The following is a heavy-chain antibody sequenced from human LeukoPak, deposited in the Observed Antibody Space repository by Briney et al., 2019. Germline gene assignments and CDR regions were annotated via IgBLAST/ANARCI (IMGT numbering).Heavy chain of an antibody. V-gene: IGHV1-18*01. CDR3: ARDRYCSGGSCYYFDY. CDR2: ISPYNENT. CDR1: GYTFTNYG. D-gene: IGHD2-15*01. Sequence: ASVKVSCKASGYTFTNYGISWVRQAPGQGLEWMGWISPYNENTNYAQKLQGRVTMTTDTSTSTAYMELRSLRSDDTAVYYCARDRYCSGGSCYYFDYWGQGTLVTVSS. J-gene: IGHJ4*02.